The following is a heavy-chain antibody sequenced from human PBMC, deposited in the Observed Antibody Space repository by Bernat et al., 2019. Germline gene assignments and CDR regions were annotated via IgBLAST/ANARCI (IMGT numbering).Heavy chain of an antibody. V-gene: IGHV3-33*06. CDR2: VWAAGSNQ. J-gene: IGHJ3*02. CDR1: GFTFNNYG. CDR3: VKERKPFDGFDI. Sequence: QVQLVESGGGLVQPERSLRLSCAASGFTFNNYGMHWVRQAPGKGLEWVAVVWAAGSNQYYADSVKGRFTISRDNSRNTLYLQMNSLRAEDTAVYYCVKERKPFDGFDIWGQGTLVTVSS.